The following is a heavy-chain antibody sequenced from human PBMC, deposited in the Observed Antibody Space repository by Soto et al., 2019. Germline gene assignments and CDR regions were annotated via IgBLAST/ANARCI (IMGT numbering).Heavy chain of an antibody. CDR3: ARVVSSGGWHDAFDI. J-gene: IGHJ3*02. CDR1: GGTFSSYT. D-gene: IGHD6-19*01. Sequence: QVQLVQSGAEVKKPGSSVKVSCKASGGTFSSYTISWVRQAPGQGLEWMGRIIPILGIANYAQKFQGRVTITADKSTSTAYMELSSLRSEVTAVYYCARVVSSGGWHDAFDIWGQGTMVTVSS. CDR2: IIPILGIA. V-gene: IGHV1-69*02.